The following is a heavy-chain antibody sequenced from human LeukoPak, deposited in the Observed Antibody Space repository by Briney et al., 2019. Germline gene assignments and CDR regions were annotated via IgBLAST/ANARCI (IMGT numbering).Heavy chain of an antibody. CDR2: IYHSGST. Sequence: PSETLSLTCAVSGGSISSGGYSWSWIRQPPGKGLEWIGYIYHSGSTYYNPSLKSRVTISVDTSKNQFSLKLSSVTAADTAMYYCARHVDSSGYYTTAVDYWGQGTLVTVSS. V-gene: IGHV4-30-2*03. D-gene: IGHD3-22*01. CDR3: ARHVDSSGYYTTAVDY. CDR1: GGSISSGGYS. J-gene: IGHJ4*02.